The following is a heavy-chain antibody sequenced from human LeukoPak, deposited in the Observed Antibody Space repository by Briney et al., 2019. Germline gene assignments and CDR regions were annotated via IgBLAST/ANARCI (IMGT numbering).Heavy chain of an antibody. V-gene: IGHV5-51*01. D-gene: IGHD1-26*01. CDR3: ARQYSGSYYYYYYYMDV. J-gene: IGHJ6*03. CDR1: GYSFPSYW. CDR2: IYPGDSDT. Sequence: PGESLKISCKGSGYSFPSYWTAWVRQMPGKGLEWMGIIYPGDSDTRYSPSFQGQVTISADKSISTAYLQWSSLKASDTAMYYCARQYSGSYYYYYYYMDVWGKGTTVTVSS.